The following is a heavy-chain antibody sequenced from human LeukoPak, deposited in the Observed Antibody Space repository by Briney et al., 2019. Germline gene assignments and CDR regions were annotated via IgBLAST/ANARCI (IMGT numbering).Heavy chain of an antibody. V-gene: IGHV1-2*02. CDR1: GGTFSSYA. Sequence: ASVKVSCKASGGTFSSYAISWVRQAPGQGLEWMGWINPNSGGTNYVQKFQGRVTMTRDMSISTAYMELSRLRYDDTAVYYCARAGRQSGSYSYWGQGTLVTVSS. D-gene: IGHD1-26*01. J-gene: IGHJ4*02. CDR2: INPNSGGT. CDR3: ARAGRQSGSYSY.